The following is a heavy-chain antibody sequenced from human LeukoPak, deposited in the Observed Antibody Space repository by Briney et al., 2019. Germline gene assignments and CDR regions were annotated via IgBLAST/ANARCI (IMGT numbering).Heavy chain of an antibody. V-gene: IGHV3-7*01. CDR1: GFTFSTSW. J-gene: IGHJ4*02. Sequence: HTGGSLRLSCAASGFTFSTSWMTWARQAPGKGLEWVASIKDDGSGKYYVDSVKGRFTNSRDNAKNSLYLQMNSLGVEDTAVYYCTNLGYTDWGQGTLVTVSS. D-gene: IGHD5-18*01. CDR3: TNLGYTD. CDR2: IKDDGSGK.